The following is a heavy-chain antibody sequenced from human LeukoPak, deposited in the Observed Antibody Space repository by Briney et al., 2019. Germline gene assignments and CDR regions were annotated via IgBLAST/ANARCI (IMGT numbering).Heavy chain of an antibody. V-gene: IGHV3-21*01. D-gene: IGHD3-3*01. CDR2: ISSSSSYI. Sequence: NAGGSLRLSCAASGFTFSSYSMNWVRQAPGKGLEWVSSISSSSSYIYYADSVKGRFTISRDNSKNTLYLQMNSLRAEDTAVYYCARYYDFWSGYNPLYYYYGMDVWGQGTTVTVSS. CDR3: ARYYDFWSGYNPLYYYYGMDV. J-gene: IGHJ6*02. CDR1: GFTFSSYS.